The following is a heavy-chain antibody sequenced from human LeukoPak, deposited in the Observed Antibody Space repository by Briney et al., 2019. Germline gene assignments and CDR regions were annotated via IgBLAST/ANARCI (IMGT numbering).Heavy chain of an antibody. CDR2: ISGSGGST. Sequence: GGSLRLSCAASEFTFSSYAMSWVRQAPGKGLEWVSAISGSGGSTYYADSVKGRFTISRDNSKNTLYLQMNSLRAEDTAVYYCAKDLVPDYDSSGYYDYWGQGTLVTVTS. CDR1: EFTFSSYA. J-gene: IGHJ4*02. D-gene: IGHD3-22*01. CDR3: AKDLVPDYDSSGYYDY. V-gene: IGHV3-23*01.